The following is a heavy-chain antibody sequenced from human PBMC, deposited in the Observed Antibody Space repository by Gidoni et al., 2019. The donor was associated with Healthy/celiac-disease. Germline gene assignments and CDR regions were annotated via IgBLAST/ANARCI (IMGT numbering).Heavy chain of an antibody. D-gene: IGHD3-16*02. V-gene: IGHV4-61*01. CDR3: ARIGYYDYVWGSYRSPESPLYDY. CDR1: GGPVSSGSYY. Sequence: QVQLQESGPGLVKPSETLSLTCTVSGGPVSSGSYYWSWLRQPPGKGLEWIGYIYYSGSTNYNPSLKSRVTISVDTSKNQFSLKLSSVTAADTAVYYCARIGYYDYVWGSYRSPESPLYDYWGQGTLVTVSS. J-gene: IGHJ4*02. CDR2: IYYSGST.